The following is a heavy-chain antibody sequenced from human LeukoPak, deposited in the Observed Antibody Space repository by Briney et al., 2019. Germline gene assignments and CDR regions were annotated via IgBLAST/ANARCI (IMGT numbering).Heavy chain of an antibody. CDR2: INPSGGST. V-gene: IGHV1-46*01. D-gene: IGHD6-6*01. J-gene: IGHJ4*02. CDR3: ARDKAGQLATL. CDR1: GYTFTSYY. Sequence: ASVKVSCKASGYTFTSYYMHWVRQAPGQGLEWMGIINPSGGSTSYAQKFQGRVTMTRDTSTSTVYMELSRLRSDDTAVYYCARDKAGQLATLWGQGTLVTVSS.